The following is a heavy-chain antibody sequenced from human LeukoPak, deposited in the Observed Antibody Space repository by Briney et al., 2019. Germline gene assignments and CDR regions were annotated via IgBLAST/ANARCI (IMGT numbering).Heavy chain of an antibody. CDR3: AKEYCSGGSCYPTPGDY. Sequence: GGSLRLSCAASGFTFSSYGMHWVRQAPGKGLEWVAFIRYDGSNKYYADSVKGRFTISRDNSKNTLYLQMNSLRAEDTAVYYCAKEYCSGGSCYPTPGDYWGQGTLFTVSS. CDR2: IRYDGSNK. D-gene: IGHD2-15*01. J-gene: IGHJ4*02. V-gene: IGHV3-30*02. CDR1: GFTFSSYG.